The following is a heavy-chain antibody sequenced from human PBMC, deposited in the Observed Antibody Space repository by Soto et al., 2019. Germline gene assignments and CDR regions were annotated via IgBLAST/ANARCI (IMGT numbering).Heavy chain of an antibody. CDR3: ARGQDSGSWIIDH. V-gene: IGHV1-3*01. CDR1: GYTFSSYA. CDR2: NNAGNGDT. Sequence: ASVKVSCKASGYTFSSYALHWVRQAPGQRLEWMGCNNAGNGDTRYSQKFQDRVTITRDTSASTVYMEVSSLRSEDTAVYYCARGQDSGSWIIDHWGQRTLVTVSS. J-gene: IGHJ4*02. D-gene: IGHD6-13*01.